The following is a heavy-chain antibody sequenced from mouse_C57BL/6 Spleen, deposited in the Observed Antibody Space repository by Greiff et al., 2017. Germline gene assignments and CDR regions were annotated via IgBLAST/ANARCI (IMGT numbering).Heavy chain of an antibody. V-gene: IGHV5-12*01. CDR1: GFTFSDYY. CDR2: ISNGGGST. Sequence: DVKLVESGGGLVQPGGSLKLSCAASGFTFSDYYMYWVRQTPEKRLEWVAYISNGGGSTYYPDTVKGRFTISRDNAKNTLYLQMSRLKSEDTAMYYCARRLLTGNAMDYWGQGTSVTVSS. CDR3: ARRLLTGNAMDY. J-gene: IGHJ4*01. D-gene: IGHD4-1*01.